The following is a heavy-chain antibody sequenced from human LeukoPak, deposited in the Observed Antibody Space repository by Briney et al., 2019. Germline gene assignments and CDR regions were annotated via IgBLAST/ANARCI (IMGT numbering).Heavy chain of an antibody. D-gene: IGHD5-18*01. CDR1: GGSFSSYY. Sequence: SETLSLTCTVSGGSFSSYYWSWLRQPPGKALEWIGYLYYSGSTNYNPSLKSRVTISVDTSKNQFSLKLSSVTAADTAVYYCARAGGYGGSLAYWGQGALVTVSS. CDR3: ARAGGYGGSLAY. CDR2: LYYSGST. V-gene: IGHV4-59*01. J-gene: IGHJ4*02.